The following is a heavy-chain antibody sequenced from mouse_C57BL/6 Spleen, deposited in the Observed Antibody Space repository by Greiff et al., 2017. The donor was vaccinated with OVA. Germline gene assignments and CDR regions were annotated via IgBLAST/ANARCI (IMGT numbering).Heavy chain of an antibody. V-gene: IGHV1-15*01. D-gene: IGHD2-1*01. CDR3: TRRSNYGNYVGNYFDY. J-gene: IGHJ2*01. Sequence: VQLQQSGAELVRPGASVTLSCKASGYTFTDYEMHWVKQTPVHGLEWIGAIDPETGGTAYNQKFKGKAILTADKSSSTAYMELRSLTSEDSAVYYCTRRSNYGNYVGNYFDYWGQGTTLTVSS. CDR2: IDPETGGT. CDR1: GYTFTDYE.